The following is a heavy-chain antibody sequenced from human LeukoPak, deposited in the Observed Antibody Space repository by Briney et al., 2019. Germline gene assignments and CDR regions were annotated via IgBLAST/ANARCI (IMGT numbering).Heavy chain of an antibody. V-gene: IGHV3-48*03. Sequence: PGRSLRLSCAASGFTFSSYEMNWVRQAPGRGLEWISYISLSGSTTHYADSVKGRFTISRDNARNSLYLHMNSVRAEDTAVYYCARQIAVPGLFDLWGQGALVTVSS. J-gene: IGHJ4*02. CDR2: ISLSGSTT. D-gene: IGHD6-19*01. CDR1: GFTFSSYE. CDR3: ARQIAVPGLFDL.